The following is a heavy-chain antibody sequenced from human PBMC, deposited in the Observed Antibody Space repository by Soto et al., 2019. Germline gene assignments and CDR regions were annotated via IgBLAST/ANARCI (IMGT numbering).Heavy chain of an antibody. D-gene: IGHD3-10*01. J-gene: IGHJ4*02. V-gene: IGHV1-46*01. Sequence: ASVKVSCKASGYTFTSYDMHWVRRAPGQGLEWMGIINPSGGSTSYAQKFQGRVTMTRDTSTSTVYMELSRLRSEDTAVYYCARGLGPMVRGVIPYNYWGQGTLVTVSS. CDR2: INPSGGST. CDR3: ARGLGPMVRGVIPYNY. CDR1: GYTFTSYD.